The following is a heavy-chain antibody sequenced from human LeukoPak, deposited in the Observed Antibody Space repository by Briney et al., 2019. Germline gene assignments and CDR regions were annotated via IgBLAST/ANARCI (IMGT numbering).Heavy chain of an antibody. CDR2: ISGSGSNT. CDR1: GFIFSNYA. V-gene: IGHV3-23*01. Sequence: PGGSLRLSCAASGFIFSNYAMSWVRQAPGKGLEWVSIISGSGSNTYYAASVKGRFTISRDNSKNTLYLQMNSLRAEDTAVYYCAKSCGYSSGSNYFDYWGQGTLVTVSS. CDR3: AKSCGYSSGSNYFDY. D-gene: IGHD6-19*01. J-gene: IGHJ4*02.